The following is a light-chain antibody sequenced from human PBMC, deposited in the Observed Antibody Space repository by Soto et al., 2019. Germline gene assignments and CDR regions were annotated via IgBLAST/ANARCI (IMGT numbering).Light chain of an antibody. J-gene: IGKJ3*01. V-gene: IGKV1-33*01. CDR1: QDIRTS. CDR2: GAS. CDR3: EPYDNLPPFS. Sequence: DIQMNQSPSSLSASVGARVSITCQASQDIRTSLSWFQQKPGRAPKLLLYGASNLETGVPSRFRVSGSGTDFTFTFSSLQPEEIATHYGEPYDNLPPFSFGPGTKVDIK.